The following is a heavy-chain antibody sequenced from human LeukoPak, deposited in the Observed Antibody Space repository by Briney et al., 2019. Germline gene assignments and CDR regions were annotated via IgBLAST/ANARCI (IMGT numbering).Heavy chain of an antibody. D-gene: IGHD5-12*01. CDR1: GYTFTGYY. V-gene: IGHV1-2*06. Sequence: ASVKVSCKASGYTFTGYYMHWVRQAPGQGLEWMGRINPNSGGTNYAQKFQGRVTMTRDTSISTPYMELSRLRSDDTAVYYCASSLSVSGYDLSGDYWGQGTLVTVPS. CDR3: ASSLSVSGYDLSGDY. J-gene: IGHJ4*02. CDR2: INPNSGGT.